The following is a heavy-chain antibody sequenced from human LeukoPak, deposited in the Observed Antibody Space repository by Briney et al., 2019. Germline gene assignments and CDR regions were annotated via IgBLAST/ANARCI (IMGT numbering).Heavy chain of an antibody. D-gene: IGHD2-2*01. CDR3: ARDGQRSSPPDY. CDR1: GGSFSGYY. V-gene: IGHV4-34*01. CDR2: INHSGST. J-gene: IGHJ4*02. Sequence: SETLSLACAVYGGSFSGYYWSWIRQPPGKGLEWIGEINHSGSTNYNPSLKSRVTISVDTSKNQFSLKLSSVTAADTAVYYCARDGQRSSPPDYGAREPLVPVSS.